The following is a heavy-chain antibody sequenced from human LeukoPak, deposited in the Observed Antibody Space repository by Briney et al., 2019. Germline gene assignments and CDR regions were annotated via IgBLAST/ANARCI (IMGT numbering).Heavy chain of an antibody. CDR2: AGWAGGTT. V-gene: IGHV3-43*01. CDR3: AKELDTMVFDY. CDR1: GFTFSSYT. J-gene: IGHJ4*02. D-gene: IGHD3-10*01. Sequence: GGSLRLSCAASGFTFSSYTIHWVRQAPGKGLEWVSLAGWAGGTTFYSDSVRGRFTISRDSGRKSVYLQMNSLTTDDTAFYFCAKELDTMVFDYWGQGALVAVSS.